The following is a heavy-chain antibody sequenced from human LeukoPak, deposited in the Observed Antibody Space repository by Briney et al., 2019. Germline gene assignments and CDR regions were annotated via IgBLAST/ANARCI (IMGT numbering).Heavy chain of an antibody. CDR1: VFTFSNYW. V-gene: IGHV3-7*01. J-gene: IGHJ5*01. Sequence: GGSLRLSCIASVFTFSNYWMSWVGQAPGHELEWVASIKEDGSDKYYVDSVKGRFTISRDNTRNSLFVQMSSLRAEDTAVYYCARLKDAVTIFDCWGQGILVTVSS. D-gene: IGHD4-17*01. CDR3: ARLKDAVTIFDC. CDR2: IKEDGSDK.